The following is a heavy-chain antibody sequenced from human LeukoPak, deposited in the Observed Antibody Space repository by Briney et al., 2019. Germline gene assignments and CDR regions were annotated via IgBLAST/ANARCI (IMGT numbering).Heavy chain of an antibody. J-gene: IGHJ4*02. Sequence: GGSLRLSCAASGFTFSSYTMNWVRQPPGKGLEWVSNIGTSSTTIYYADSVKGRFTISRDNAKNSLYLQMNSLRAEDTAVYYCARGSRLDWGSDGYYFDYWGQGTLVTVSS. V-gene: IGHV3-48*01. CDR1: GFTFSSYT. D-gene: IGHD3-9*01. CDR2: IGTSSTTI. CDR3: ARGSRLDWGSDGYYFDY.